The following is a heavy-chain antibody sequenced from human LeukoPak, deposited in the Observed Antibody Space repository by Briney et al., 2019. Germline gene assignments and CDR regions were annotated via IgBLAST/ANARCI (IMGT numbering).Heavy chain of an antibody. D-gene: IGHD1-26*01. Sequence: GASVKVSCKASGYTFTSYGISWVRQAPGQGLEWMGWISAYNGNTNYAQKLQGRVTMTTDTSTSTAYMELRSLRSDDTAVYYCARHPLVGATHDAFDIWGQGTMVTVSS. CDR2: ISAYNGNT. J-gene: IGHJ3*02. V-gene: IGHV1-18*01. CDR3: ARHPLVGATHDAFDI. CDR1: GYTFTSYG.